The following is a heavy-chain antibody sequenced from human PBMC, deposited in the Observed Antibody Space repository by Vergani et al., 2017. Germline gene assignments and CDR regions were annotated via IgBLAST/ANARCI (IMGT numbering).Heavy chain of an antibody. CDR1: GDAISRDTYS. CDR3: ARGQTGYSRDWSTYFFYMDV. J-gene: IGHJ6*03. V-gene: IGHV4-30-2*01. D-gene: IGHD3/OR15-3a*01. CDR2: VYYSGTT. Sequence: QLQLQESDSRLVNPSQTLSLTCTLSGDAISRDTYSWNWVRQPPGKPLEWIGSVYYSGTTYYNPSLGGRVTMSIDKSMNHFSLTLTSVTAADSAFYFCARGQTGYSRDWSTYFFYMDVWGKGTTVTVSS.